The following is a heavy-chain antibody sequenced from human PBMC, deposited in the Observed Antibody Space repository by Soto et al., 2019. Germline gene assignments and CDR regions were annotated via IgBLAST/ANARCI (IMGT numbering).Heavy chain of an antibody. CDR3: DRVEVIVGSL. CDR2: IRSKANGYAT. Sequence: EVQLVESGGGLVQPGGSLKLSCAASGFTFSGSAIHWVRQASGKGLEWVSRIRSKANGYATAYAASVKGRFTISRDDSNNTAYLQMTSLKTEDTAVYYCDRVEVIVGSLWGQRNLVTGSA. J-gene: IGHJ1*01. CDR1: GFTFSGSA. D-gene: IGHD1-26*01. V-gene: IGHV3-73*02.